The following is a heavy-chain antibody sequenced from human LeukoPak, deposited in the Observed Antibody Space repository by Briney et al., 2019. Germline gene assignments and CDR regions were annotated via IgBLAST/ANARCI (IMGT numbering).Heavy chain of an antibody. J-gene: IGHJ4*02. V-gene: IGHV4-34*01. CDR3: ARRLCGGDRYSTFSY. Sequence: PSETLSLTCAVYGGSFSGYYWSWIRQPRGKGLEWIGEINHSGSTNCNPSLKSRVTISVDTSKNQFSLKLSSVTAADTAVYYCARRLCGGDRYSTFSYWGQGTLVTVSS. CDR1: GGSFSGYY. D-gene: IGHD2-21*02. CDR2: INHSGST.